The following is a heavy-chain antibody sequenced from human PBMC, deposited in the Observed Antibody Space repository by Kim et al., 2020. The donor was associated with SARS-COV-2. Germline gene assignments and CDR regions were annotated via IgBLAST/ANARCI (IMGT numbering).Heavy chain of an antibody. J-gene: IGHJ6*02. Sequence: SETLSLTCAVYGGSFSGYYWSWIRQPPGKGLEWIGEINHSGSTTYNPSLKSRVTIAVDTSKNQFSLKLSSVTAADTAVYYCAGGRVGWKVRAEYYYYGMDVWGQGTTVTVSS. D-gene: IGHD1-26*01. CDR2: INHSGST. CDR1: GGSFSGYY. CDR3: AGGRVGWKVRAEYYYYGMDV. V-gene: IGHV4-34*01.